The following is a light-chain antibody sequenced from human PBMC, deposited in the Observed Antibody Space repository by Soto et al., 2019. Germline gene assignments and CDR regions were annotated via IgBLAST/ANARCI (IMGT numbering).Light chain of an antibody. V-gene: IGKV3-20*01. J-gene: IGKJ4*01. CDR1: QSVSSTY. CDR2: GAS. Sequence: EIVWTQSPGTLSLSPGERATLSCRASQSVSSTYLAWYQQKPGQAPRLLIYGASSRATGIPDRFSGSGSGTDFTLTISRVEPEDFAVYYCQQYVSSLVTFGGGTKVAIK. CDR3: QQYVSSLVT.